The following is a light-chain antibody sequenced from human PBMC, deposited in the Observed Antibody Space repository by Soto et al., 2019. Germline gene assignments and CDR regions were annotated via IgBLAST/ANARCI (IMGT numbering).Light chain of an antibody. J-gene: IGKJ1*01. CDR1: QDISNY. Sequence: DIQMTQSPSSLSASVGDRVTITCQASQDISNYLNWYQQKPGKAPKLLIYDASNLETGVPSRFSGSGSGTDFTFTISSLQPEDIATYYCQQLNSYPRFGQGTKVEIK. CDR2: DAS. CDR3: QQLNSYPR. V-gene: IGKV1-33*01.